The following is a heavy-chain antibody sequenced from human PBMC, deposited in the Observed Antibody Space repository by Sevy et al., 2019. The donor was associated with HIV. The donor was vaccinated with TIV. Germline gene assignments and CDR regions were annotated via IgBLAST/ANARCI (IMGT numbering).Heavy chain of an antibody. CDR1: GFTFSSYA. Sequence: GGSLRLSCAASGFTFSSYAMSWVRQAPGKGLEWVSAISGSGGSTYYADSVKGRFTISRDNSKNTLSLQMNSLRAEDTAVYYCAKAGVYYYDFYYFDYWGQRTLVTASS. V-gene: IGHV3-23*01. CDR3: AKAGVYYYDFYYFDY. D-gene: IGHD3-22*01. J-gene: IGHJ4*02. CDR2: ISGSGGST.